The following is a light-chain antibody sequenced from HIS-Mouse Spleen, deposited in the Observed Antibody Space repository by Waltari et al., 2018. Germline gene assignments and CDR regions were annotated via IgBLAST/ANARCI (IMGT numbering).Light chain of an antibody. CDR1: SSDVGRYYL. J-gene: IGLJ3*02. CDR2: EGS. CDR3: CSYAGSSTWV. Sequence: QSALTQPASVSGSPGQSITISCTGTSSDVGRYYLVPWYQQHPGKAPKRMIYEGSKRPSGVSNRFSGSKSGNTASLTISGLQAEDEADYYCCSYAGSSTWVFGGGTKLTVL. V-gene: IGLV2-23*01.